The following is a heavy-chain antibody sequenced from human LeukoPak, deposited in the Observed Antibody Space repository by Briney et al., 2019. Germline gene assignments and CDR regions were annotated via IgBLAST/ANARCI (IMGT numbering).Heavy chain of an antibody. CDR1: GGSLSIFY. CDR3: ATDRGYYSGSGSYSGG. V-gene: IGHV4-59*01. Sequence: SVTLCLTCTVSGGSLSIFYGLWMRQPRGKGLEWIGYSYYSGSTNYHPSLKSRVLISIDKSKNHCSLRLSPVAAADTDVYYCATDRGYYSGSGSYSGGWGQGNLVTVSS. J-gene: IGHJ4*02. D-gene: IGHD3-10*01. CDR2: SYYSGST.